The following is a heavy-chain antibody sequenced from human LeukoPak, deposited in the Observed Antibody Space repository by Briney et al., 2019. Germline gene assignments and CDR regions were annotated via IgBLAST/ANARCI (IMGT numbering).Heavy chain of an antibody. V-gene: IGHV4-39*07. D-gene: IGHD3-22*01. CDR3: ARVVRVDSSGYYFGPGVYS. J-gene: IGHJ4*02. Sequence: PSETLSLTCTVSGGSISSSSYYWGWIRQPPGKGLEWIGSIYYSGSTYYNPSLKSRVTISVDTSKNQFSLKLSSVTAADTAVYYCARVVRVDSSGYYFGPGVYSWGQGTLVTVSS. CDR1: GGSISSSSYY. CDR2: IYYSGST.